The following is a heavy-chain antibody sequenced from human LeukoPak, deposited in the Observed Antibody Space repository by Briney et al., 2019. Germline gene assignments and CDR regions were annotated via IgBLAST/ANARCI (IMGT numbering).Heavy chain of an antibody. J-gene: IGHJ4*02. Sequence: SETLSLTCAVYGGSFSGYYWSWIRQHPGKGLEWIGYIYYSGSTYYNPSLKSRVTISVDTSKNQFSLKLSSVTAADTAVYYCARGRGSAYFDYWGQGTLVTVSS. CDR1: GGSFSGYY. CDR3: ARGRGSAYFDY. CDR2: IYYSGST. V-gene: IGHV4-31*11. D-gene: IGHD3-10*01.